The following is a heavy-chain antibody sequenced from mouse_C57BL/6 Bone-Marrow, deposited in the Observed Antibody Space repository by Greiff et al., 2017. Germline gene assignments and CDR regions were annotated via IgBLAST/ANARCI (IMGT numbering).Heavy chain of an antibody. D-gene: IGHD2-1*01. J-gene: IGHJ3*01. CDR1: GYSITSGYY. V-gene: IGHV3-6*01. CDR3: ASLPRGFAY. Sequence: EVQVVESGPGLVKPSQSLSLTCSVTGYSITSGYYWNWIRQFPGNKLEWMGYISYDGSNNYNPSLKNRISITRDTSKNQFFLKLNSVTTEDTATYYCASLPRGFAYWGQGTLVTVSA. CDR2: ISYDGSN.